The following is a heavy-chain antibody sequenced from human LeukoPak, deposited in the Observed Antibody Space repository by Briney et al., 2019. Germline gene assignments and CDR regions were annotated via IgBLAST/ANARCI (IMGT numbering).Heavy chain of an antibody. D-gene: IGHD3-10*01. CDR1: GGTFSSYA. CDR2: INPNSGGT. J-gene: IGHJ4*02. CDR3: ARVGDGSGSYFFDY. V-gene: IGHV1-2*02. Sequence: ASVKVSCKASGGTFSSYAISWVRQAPGQGLEWMGWINPNSGGTNYAQKFQGRVTMTRDTSISTAYMELSRLRSDDTAVYYCARVGDGSGSYFFDYWGQGTLVTVSS.